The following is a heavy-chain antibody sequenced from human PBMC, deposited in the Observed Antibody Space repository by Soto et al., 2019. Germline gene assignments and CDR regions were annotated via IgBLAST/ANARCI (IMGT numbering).Heavy chain of an antibody. J-gene: IGHJ4*02. CDR2: ISGSGGGA. V-gene: IGHV3-23*01. CDR3: AEEGASSWYFFDY. CDR1: GFTFSNYA. D-gene: IGHD6-13*01. Sequence: EVQLLESGENLVQPGGSLRLSCAASGFTFSNYAMNWVRQPPGKGLEWVSTISGSGGGAYYADSVKGRFTISRDNSQNPVEPEVERLGRQGQGLKYRAEEGASSWYFFDYLGQGTLDTVSS.